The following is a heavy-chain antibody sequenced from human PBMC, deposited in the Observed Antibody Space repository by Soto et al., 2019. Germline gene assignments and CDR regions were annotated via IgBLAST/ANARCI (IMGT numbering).Heavy chain of an antibody. Sequence: GGSLRLSCAASGFTFSSYAMSWVRQAPGKGLGWVSAISGSGGSTYYADSVKGRFTISRDNSKNTLYLQMNSLRAEDTAVYYCAKEEGYDSSGYPDYWGQGTLVTVSS. CDR1: GFTFSSYA. V-gene: IGHV3-23*01. J-gene: IGHJ4*02. D-gene: IGHD3-22*01. CDR2: ISGSGGST. CDR3: AKEEGYDSSGYPDY.